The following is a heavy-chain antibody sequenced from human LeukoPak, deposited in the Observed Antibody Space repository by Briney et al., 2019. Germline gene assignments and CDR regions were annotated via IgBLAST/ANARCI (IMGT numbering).Heavy chain of an antibody. CDR1: GYTLTELS. CDR2: FDPEDGAT. CDR3: ATGYCSGGSCYSFDY. V-gene: IGHV1-24*01. D-gene: IGHD2-15*01. J-gene: IGHJ4*02. Sequence: ASVKVSCKVSGYTLTELSMHWVRQAPGKGLEWMGGFDPEDGATIYAQKFQGRVTMTEDTSTDTAYMELSSLRSEDTAVYYCATGYCSGGSCYSFDYWGQGTLVTVSS.